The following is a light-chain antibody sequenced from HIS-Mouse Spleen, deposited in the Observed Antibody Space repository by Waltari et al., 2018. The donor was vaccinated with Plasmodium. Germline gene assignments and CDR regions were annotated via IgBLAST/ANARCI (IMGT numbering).Light chain of an antibody. CDR2: KAS. V-gene: IGKV1-5*03. CDR3: EQYNSYSWT. Sequence: DLQMTQSPSTLSASVGDRVTITCRARQRISNRLAWYQQKPGQAPKLLIYKASSLESGVLSMFSGSGSGTEVTLTISSLQPDDFATYYCEQYNSYSWTFGQGTKVEIK. CDR1: QRISNR. J-gene: IGKJ1*01.